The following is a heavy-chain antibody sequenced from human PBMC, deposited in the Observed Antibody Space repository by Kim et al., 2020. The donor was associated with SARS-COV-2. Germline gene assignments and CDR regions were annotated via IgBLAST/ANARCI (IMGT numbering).Heavy chain of an antibody. V-gene: IGHV3-30*02. J-gene: IGHJ5*02. D-gene: IGHD6-6*01. Sequence: DSVKGRFTISRDNAKNTLYRQMNSLRAEDTAVYYCAKERSIAARPDWFDPWGQGTLVTVSS. CDR3: AKERSIAARPDWFDP.